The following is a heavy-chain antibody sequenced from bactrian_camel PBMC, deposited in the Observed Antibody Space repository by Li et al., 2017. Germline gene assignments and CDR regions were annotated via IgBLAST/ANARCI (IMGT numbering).Heavy chain of an antibody. CDR2: IYRPGGNT. Sequence: HVQLVESGGDLVQPGGSLRLACEVSGFPIDKSCVGWFRQATGKEREWIASIYRPGGNTFADDSVKGRFTISSDNAKNTVYLQMATLNSKDTALYYCTTGRSEYNRWGQGTQVTVS. V-gene: IGHV3S1*01. CDR1: GFPIDKSC. J-gene: IGHJ4*01. D-gene: IGHD1*01. CDR3: TTGRSEYNR.